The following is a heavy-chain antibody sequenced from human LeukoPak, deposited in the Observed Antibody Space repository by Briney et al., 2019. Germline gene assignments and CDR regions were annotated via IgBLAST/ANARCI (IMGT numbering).Heavy chain of an antibody. CDR1: VGTFSSYA. D-gene: IGHD6-19*01. V-gene: IGHV1-69*01. J-gene: IGHJ5*02. Sequence: SVKVSCKASVGTFSSYAISWVRQAPGQGLEWRGGIIPIFGTANYAQKFQGRVTITADESTSTAYMELSSLRSEDTAVYYCARARYSSGWSPRSDWFDPWGQGTLVTVSS. CDR2: IIPIFGTA. CDR3: ARARYSSGWSPRSDWFDP.